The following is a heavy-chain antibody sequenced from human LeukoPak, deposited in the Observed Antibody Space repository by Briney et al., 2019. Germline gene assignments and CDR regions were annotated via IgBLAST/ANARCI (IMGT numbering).Heavy chain of an antibody. CDR2: ISSSGSTI. D-gene: IGHD2-2*03. CDR3: ARASWISTADAVW. CDR1: GFTFSSYE. Sequence: PGGSLRLSCAASGFTFSSYEMNWVRQAPGKGLEWVSYISSSGSTIYYADSVKGRFTLSRDDSRNTVYLQLNNLRVEDTAIYYCARASWISTADAVWWGQGTQVTVSS. J-gene: IGHJ4*02. V-gene: IGHV3-48*03.